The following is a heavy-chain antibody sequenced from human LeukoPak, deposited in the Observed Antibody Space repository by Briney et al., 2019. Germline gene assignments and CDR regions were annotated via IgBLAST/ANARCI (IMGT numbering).Heavy chain of an antibody. CDR1: DDSLNNYY. D-gene: IGHD5-24*01. J-gene: IGHJ4*02. Sequence: SETLSLTCTVFDDSLNNYYWNWIPQPPGKGLEWFGYIYYSGHTNYNPSLNSRVAISIDTSKNQFSLKLNSLTAADTAVYYCARATWNGYMFDYWGQGSLVTVTS. CDR2: IYYSGHT. CDR3: ARATWNGYMFDY. V-gene: IGHV4-59*01.